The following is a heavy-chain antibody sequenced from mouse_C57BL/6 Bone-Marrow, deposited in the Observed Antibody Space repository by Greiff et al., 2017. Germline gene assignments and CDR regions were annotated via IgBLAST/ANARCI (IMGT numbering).Heavy chain of an antibody. CDR2: INPNNGGT. D-gene: IGHD1-1*01. CDR1: GYTFTDYN. Sequence: VQLQQSGPELVKPGASVKLSCKASGYTFTDYNMHWVKQSHGKSLEWIGYINPNNGGTSYNQKFKGKDTLTVNKSSSTVYMELRSLTSEDSAVYYCADPYYCGSSNDWFAYWGQGSLVTVSA. J-gene: IGHJ3*01. CDR3: ADPYYCGSSNDWFAY. V-gene: IGHV1-22*01.